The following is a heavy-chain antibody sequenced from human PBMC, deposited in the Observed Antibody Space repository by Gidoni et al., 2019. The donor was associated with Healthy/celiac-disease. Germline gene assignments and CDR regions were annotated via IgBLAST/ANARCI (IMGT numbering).Heavy chain of an antibody. CDR2: ISGSGGST. Sequence: EVQLLESGGGLVQPGGSLSLSCAAAGFTFSSSAMRWVRQAPGKGLEWVSAISGSGGSTYYADSVKGRFTISRDNSKNTLYLQMNSLRAEDTAVYYCAKDYHYTGIVGANLDYWGQGTLVTVSS. CDR1: GFTFSSSA. J-gene: IGHJ4*02. V-gene: IGHV3-23*01. CDR3: AKDYHYTGIVGANLDY. D-gene: IGHD1-26*01.